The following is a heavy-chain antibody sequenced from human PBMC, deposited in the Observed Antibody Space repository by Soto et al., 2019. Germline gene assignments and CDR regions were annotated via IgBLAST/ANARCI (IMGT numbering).Heavy chain of an antibody. CDR3: AKGAAAGFYYYYGMDV. Sequence: GGSLRLSCTASGFTFSSYAMSWVRQAPGKGLEWVSAISGGGGSTYYADSVKGRFTISRDNSKNTLYLQMNSLRAEDTAVYYCAKGAAAGFYYYYGMDVWGQGPMVTVSS. J-gene: IGHJ6*02. V-gene: IGHV3-23*01. CDR1: GFTFSSYA. CDR2: ISGGGGST. D-gene: IGHD6-13*01.